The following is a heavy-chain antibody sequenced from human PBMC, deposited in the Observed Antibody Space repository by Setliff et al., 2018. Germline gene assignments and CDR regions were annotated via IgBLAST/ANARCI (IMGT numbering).Heavy chain of an antibody. CDR3: ARAPANWGSGGGARSSIAADYYYYGMDV. J-gene: IGHJ6*02. Sequence: ASVKVSCKASGYTFTSYAMNWVRQAPGQGLEWMGWINTNTGNPTYAQGFTGRFVFSLDTSVSTAYLQISSLKAEDTAVYYCARAPANWGSGGGARSSIAADYYYYGMDVWGQGTTVTVSS. V-gene: IGHV7-4-1*02. CDR2: INTNTGNP. D-gene: IGHD6-25*01. CDR1: GYTFTSYA.